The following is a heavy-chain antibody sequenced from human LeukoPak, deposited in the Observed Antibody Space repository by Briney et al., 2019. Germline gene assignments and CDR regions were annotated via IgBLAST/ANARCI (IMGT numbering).Heavy chain of an antibody. J-gene: IGHJ4*02. V-gene: IGHV3-11*01. CDR2: IITIVSTI. CDR3: ARDLVHTYYYGSVSYDY. D-gene: IGHD3-10*01. Sequence: PAGSLRLSSAASGFTLSDYYMSWIRQAPGKGLEWVSYIITIVSTIYYADAVEGGFTISRDNAKNSLYLQMNSLRAEDTAVYYCARDLVHTYYYGSVSYDYWGQGSLVTVCS. CDR1: GFTLSDYY.